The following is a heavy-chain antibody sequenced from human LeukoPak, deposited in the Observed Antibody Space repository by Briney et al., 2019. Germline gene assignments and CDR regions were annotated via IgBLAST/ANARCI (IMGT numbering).Heavy chain of an antibody. D-gene: IGHD5-18*01. CDR1: GFTFSSYS. Sequence: GGSLRLSCAASGFTFSSYSMNWVRQAPGKGLGWVSSISSSSSYIYYADSVKGRFTISRDNSKNTLYLQMNSLRAEDTAVYYCARVTRTEYSYGHSYYFDYWGQGTLVTVSS. CDR2: ISSSSSYI. J-gene: IGHJ4*02. V-gene: IGHV3-21*01. CDR3: ARVTRTEYSYGHSYYFDY.